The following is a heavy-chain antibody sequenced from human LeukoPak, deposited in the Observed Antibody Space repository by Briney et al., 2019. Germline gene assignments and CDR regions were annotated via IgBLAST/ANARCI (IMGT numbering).Heavy chain of an antibody. J-gene: IGHJ6*02. Sequence: GGSLRLSCAASGFTFSSYWMHWVRQAPGKGLVWASRINSDGSSTSYADSVKGRFTIPRDNAKNTLYLQMNSLRAEDTAVYYCARDLSIRYCSSTSCHAVYGMDVWGQGTTVTVSS. D-gene: IGHD2-2*01. CDR2: INSDGSST. CDR3: ARDLSIRYCSSTSCHAVYGMDV. CDR1: GFTFSSYW. V-gene: IGHV3-74*01.